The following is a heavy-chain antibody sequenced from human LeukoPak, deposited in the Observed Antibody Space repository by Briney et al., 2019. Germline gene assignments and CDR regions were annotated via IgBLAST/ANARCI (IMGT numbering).Heavy chain of an antibody. CDR3: ARGADY. J-gene: IGHJ4*02. D-gene: IGHD4/OR15-4a*01. CDR2: IYTSGST. CDR1: GDSISSGSYY. V-gene: IGHV4-61*02. Sequence: SETLSLTCTVSGDSISSGSYYWSWIRQPAGKGLEWIGRIYTSGSTNYNPSLKSRVTISVDTSKNQFSLKLSSVTAADTAVYYCARGADYWGQGTLVTVSS.